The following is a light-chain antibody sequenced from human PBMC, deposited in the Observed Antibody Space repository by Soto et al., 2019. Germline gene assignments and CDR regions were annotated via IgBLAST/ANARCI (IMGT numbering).Light chain of an antibody. CDR2: DAS. J-gene: IGKJ1*01. CDR3: QXYXXXSWT. CDR1: PSINSW. V-gene: IGKV1-5*01. Sequence: DIQMTQSPSTLSASVGDRVTITCRASPSINSWLAWSQQKPGKAPLILIYDASILKSGVPSRFSASGSGTEFTLXXXXXXXXDFATYYCQXYXXXSWTFGQ.